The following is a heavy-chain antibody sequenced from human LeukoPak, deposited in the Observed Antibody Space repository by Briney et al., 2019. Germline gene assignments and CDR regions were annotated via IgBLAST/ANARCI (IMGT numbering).Heavy chain of an antibody. CDR3: ARVWKGATDY. CDR2: IYQSGNT. J-gene: IGHJ4*02. V-gene: IGHV4-38-2*02. D-gene: IGHD1-26*01. Sequence: PSETLPLTCTVSGYSISSGYYWGWIRQPPGKGLEWLGSIYQSGNTYYNPSLKSRVTISVDTSKNQFSLKLSSVTAADTAVYYCARVWKGATDYWGQGTLVTVSS. CDR1: GYSISSGYY.